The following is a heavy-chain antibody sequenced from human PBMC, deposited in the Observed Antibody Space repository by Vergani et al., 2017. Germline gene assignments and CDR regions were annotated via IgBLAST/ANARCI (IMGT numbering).Heavy chain of an antibody. CDR1: GYTFTGYY. CDR3: AGAPNYDFWSGSLDY. Sequence: QVQLVQSGAEVKKPGASVKVSCKASGYTFTGYYMHWVRQAPGQGLEWMGWINPNSGGTNYAQKFQGRGTMTRDTSISTAYMELSRLRSDDTAVYYCAGAPNYDFWSGSLDYWGQGTLVTVSS. V-gene: IGHV1-2*02. J-gene: IGHJ4*02. D-gene: IGHD3-3*01. CDR2: INPNSGGT.